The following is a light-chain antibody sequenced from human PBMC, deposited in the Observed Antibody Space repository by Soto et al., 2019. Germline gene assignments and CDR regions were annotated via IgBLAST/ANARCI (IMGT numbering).Light chain of an antibody. Sequence: QSVLTQPASVSGSPGQSITISCTGTSSDVGGYKYVSWYQQHPGKVPKLMMYDVSYRPAGVSNRFSGSKSGSTASLTISGLQAEDEADYYCSSYTSSSTYVFGTGTKVTVL. CDR3: SSYTSSSTYV. CDR2: DVS. CDR1: SSDVGGYKY. V-gene: IGLV2-14*01. J-gene: IGLJ1*01.